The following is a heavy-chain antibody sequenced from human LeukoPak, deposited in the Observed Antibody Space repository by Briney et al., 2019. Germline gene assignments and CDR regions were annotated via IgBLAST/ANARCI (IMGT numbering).Heavy chain of an antibody. Sequence: SETLSLTCTVSGGSIRSYYWSWIRQPPGKGLEWIGYIFYSGSTSYNPSLESRVTISIDTSKNQFSLKLSSVTAADTAVYYCARVSATIFGVIIGHFDYWGQGALVTVSS. CDR1: GGSIRSYY. CDR2: IFYSGST. CDR3: ARVSATIFGVIIGHFDY. J-gene: IGHJ4*02. D-gene: IGHD3-3*01. V-gene: IGHV4-59*01.